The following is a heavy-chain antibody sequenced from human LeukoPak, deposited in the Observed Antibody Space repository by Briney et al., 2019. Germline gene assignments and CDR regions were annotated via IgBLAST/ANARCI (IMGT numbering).Heavy chain of an antibody. CDR3: ARDRLMVYAGPWFDP. CDR2: IYTSGST. J-gene: IGHJ5*02. V-gene: IGHV4-4*07. D-gene: IGHD2-8*01. CDR1: GGSISSYY. Sequence: SETLSLTCTVSGGSISSYYWSWIRQPAGKGLEWIGRIYTSGSTNYNPSPKSRVTMSVDTSKNQFSLKLSSVTAADTAVYYCARDRLMVYAGPWFDPWGQGTLVTVSS.